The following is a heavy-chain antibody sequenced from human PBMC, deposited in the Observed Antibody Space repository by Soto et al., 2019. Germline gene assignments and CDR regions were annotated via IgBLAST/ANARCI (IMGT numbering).Heavy chain of an antibody. CDR2: IYPSDSDT. D-gene: IGHD6-19*01. V-gene: IGHV5-51*01. CDR3: ARLEYSSGWYYFDY. Sequence: PGESLKISCKGSGYSFISYWIGWVRQMPGKGLEWMGIIYPSDSDTRYGPSFQGQVTISADKSLSTAYLQWSSLKASDTAMYYCARLEYSSGWYYFDYWGQGALVTVSS. J-gene: IGHJ4*02. CDR1: GYSFISYW.